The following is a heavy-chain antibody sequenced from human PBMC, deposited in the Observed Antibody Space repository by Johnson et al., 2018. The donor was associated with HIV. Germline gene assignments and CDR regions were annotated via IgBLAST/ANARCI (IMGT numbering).Heavy chain of an antibody. J-gene: IGHJ3*02. CDR1: GFTFDDYA. CDR3: AKHNGLDISWPFDAFDI. CDR2: ISWNSGSI. V-gene: IGHV3-9*01. Sequence: VESGGGLVQPGRSLRLSCAASGFTFDDYAMHWVRQAPGKGLEWVSGISWNSGSIGYADSVKGRFTISRDSSKNTLYLQMNSLRPEDTAVYYCAKHNGLDISWPFDAFDIWGQGTRVTVSS. D-gene: IGHD6-13*01.